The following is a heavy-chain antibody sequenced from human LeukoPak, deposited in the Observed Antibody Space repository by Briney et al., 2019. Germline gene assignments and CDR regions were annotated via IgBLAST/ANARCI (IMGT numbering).Heavy chain of an antibody. D-gene: IGHD4-17*01. CDR1: GDSITRHY. CDR2: IHYAGST. J-gene: IGHJ5*02. Sequence: SETLSLTCTASGDSITRHYWHWVRQSPGKALEWIGYIHYAGSTNTDPSLRSRVTISVDTSNSQFSLKLNSVTAADTAVYSCARSGDSPSFDPWGQGTLVTVSS. CDR3: ARSGDSPSFDP. V-gene: IGHV4-59*11.